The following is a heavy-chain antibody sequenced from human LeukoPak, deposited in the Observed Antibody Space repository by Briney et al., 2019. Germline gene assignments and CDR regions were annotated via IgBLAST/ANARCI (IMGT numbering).Heavy chain of an antibody. CDR1: GYTFTSYY. D-gene: IGHD2-8*01. J-gene: IGHJ4*02. V-gene: IGHV1-46*01. Sequence: ASVKVSCKASGYTFTSYYMHWVRQAPGQGLEWMGIINPSGGSTSYAQKFQGRVTMTTDTSTSTAYMELRSLRSDDTAVYYCARTKWHHFDYWGQGTLVTVSS. CDR2: INPSGGST. CDR3: ARTKWHHFDY.